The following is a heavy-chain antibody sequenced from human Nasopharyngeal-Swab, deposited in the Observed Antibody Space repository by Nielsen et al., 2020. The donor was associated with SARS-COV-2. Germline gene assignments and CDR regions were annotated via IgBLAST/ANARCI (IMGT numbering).Heavy chain of an antibody. CDR1: GDSISSYY. J-gene: IGHJ6*03. D-gene: IGHD6-19*01. CDR2: T. Sequence: SETLSLTCTVSGDSISSYYWAWIRQPQGKGLEWIGSTNYNPSLTSRVTISVDTSKNQVSLRLTSVTAADTAIYYCARRGRIPVYGTSDDFYYYLDFWGKGTRVTVSS. CDR3: ARRGRIPVYGTSDDFYYYLDF. V-gene: IGHV4-59*08.